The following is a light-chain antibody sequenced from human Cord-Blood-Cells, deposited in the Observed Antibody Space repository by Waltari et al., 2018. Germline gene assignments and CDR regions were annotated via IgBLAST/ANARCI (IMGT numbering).Light chain of an antibody. CDR3: QQYYSYPYT. CDR1: QGISSY. J-gene: IGKJ2*01. CDR2: AAS. Sequence: AIRMTQSPSSFSASPGDRVTITCRASQGISSYLAWYQQKPGKAPKLLIYAASTLQSGVPSRFSGSGSGTDFTLTISCLQSEDFATYYCQQYYSYPYTFGQGTKLESK. V-gene: IGKV1-8*01.